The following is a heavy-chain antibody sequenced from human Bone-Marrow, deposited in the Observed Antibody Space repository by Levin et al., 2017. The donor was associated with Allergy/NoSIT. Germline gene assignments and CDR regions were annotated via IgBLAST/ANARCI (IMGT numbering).Heavy chain of an antibody. CDR1: GYIFNSYG. J-gene: IGHJ4*02. CDR3: ARPSYTTVAGTSHLDY. D-gene: IGHD6-19*01. V-gene: IGHV1-18*01. Sequence: GESLKISCKASGYIFNSYGISWVRQAPGQGLEWMGWISTFNGNTNYAPKLQGRVTMTTDTSTSTAYMELRSLTSDDTAVYYCARPSYTTVAGTSHLDYWGQGTLVTVSS. CDR2: ISTFNGNT.